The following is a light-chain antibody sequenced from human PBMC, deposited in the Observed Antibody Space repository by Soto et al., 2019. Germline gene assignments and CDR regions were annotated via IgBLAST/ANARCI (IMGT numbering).Light chain of an antibody. V-gene: IGKV3-20*01. CDR3: QQYGSSLGT. CDR2: GAS. Sequence: EIVLTQSPGTLSLSPGERATLSCRASQSVSSSYLAWYQQKPGQAPRLLIYGASSRATGIPVRFSGSGSGTDFTLTISRLEPEDFAVYYCQQYGSSLGTFGPGTKGDIK. J-gene: IGKJ3*01. CDR1: QSVSSSY.